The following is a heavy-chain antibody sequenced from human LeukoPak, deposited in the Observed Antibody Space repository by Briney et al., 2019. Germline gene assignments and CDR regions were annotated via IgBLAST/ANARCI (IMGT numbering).Heavy chain of an antibody. V-gene: IGHV3-20*04. D-gene: IGHD2-2*01. CDR3: ARESLSLGYCSSTSCSFPSH. CDR1: GFTFDDYG. CDR2: INWNGGST. Sequence: PGGSLRLSCAASGFTFDDYGMSWVRQAPGKGLEWVSGINWNGGSTGYADSVKGRFTISRDNAKNSLYLQMNSLRAEDTALYYCARESLSLGYCSSTSCSFPSHWGQGTLVTVSS. J-gene: IGHJ4*02.